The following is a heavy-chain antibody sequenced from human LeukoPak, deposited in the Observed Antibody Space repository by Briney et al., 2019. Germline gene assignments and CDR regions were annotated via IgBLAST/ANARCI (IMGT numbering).Heavy chain of an antibody. CDR3: ARSTPSRDAFDI. CDR1: GFTLRSYW. J-gene: IGHJ3*02. CDR2: SNSDGDTT. Sequence: GGSLRLSCAASGFTLRSYWMNWVRQAPGKGLVWVSRSNSDGDTTRYADFVKGRFTMSRDNAKSTLFLQMNSLRAEDTAVYYCARSTPSRDAFDIWGQGTVVTVFS. V-gene: IGHV3-74*01.